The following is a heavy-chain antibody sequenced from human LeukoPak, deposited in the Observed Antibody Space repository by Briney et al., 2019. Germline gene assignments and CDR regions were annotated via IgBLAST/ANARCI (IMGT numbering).Heavy chain of an antibody. D-gene: IGHD1-14*01. Sequence: GGSLRLSCAASGFTFSSYAMSWVRQAPGKGLEWVSAISGSGGSTYYADSVKGRFTISRDNSKNTLYLQMNSLRAEDTAVYYCARGLRSRKGWLDYWGQGTLVTVSS. V-gene: IGHV3-23*01. CDR3: ARGLRSRKGWLDY. J-gene: IGHJ4*02. CDR2: ISGSGGST. CDR1: GFTFSSYA.